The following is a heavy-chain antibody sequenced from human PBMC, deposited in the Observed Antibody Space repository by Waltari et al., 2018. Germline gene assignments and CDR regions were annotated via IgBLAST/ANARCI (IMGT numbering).Heavy chain of an antibody. V-gene: IGHV4-4*07. Sequence: QVQLQESGPGLVKPSATLSLHCTVSGGSISGYYWRWIRQPAGKGLEWIGRVHSSGTTNYISSLNSRVTMSIDTSKNQFSLKLSSVTAADKALYYCAKDIPSYNWFDPWGQGILVTVSS. J-gene: IGHJ5*02. CDR1: GGSISGYY. CDR2: VHSSGTT. CDR3: AKDIPSYNWFDP.